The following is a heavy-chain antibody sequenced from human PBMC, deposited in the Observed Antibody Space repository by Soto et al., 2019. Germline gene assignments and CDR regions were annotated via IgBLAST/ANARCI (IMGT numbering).Heavy chain of an antibody. J-gene: IGHJ4*02. CDR2: ISSGSGYI. CDR3: ARYNWNSYYFDY. D-gene: IGHD1-7*01. V-gene: IGHV3-21*01. Sequence: PGESLKISCAASGFTFNNYKMNWVRQAPGKGLEWVSSISSGSGYIYYADSVKGRFTISRDNAKNSLYLHMNSLRAEDTAVYYCARYNWNSYYFDYWGQGSLVTASS. CDR1: GFTFNNYK.